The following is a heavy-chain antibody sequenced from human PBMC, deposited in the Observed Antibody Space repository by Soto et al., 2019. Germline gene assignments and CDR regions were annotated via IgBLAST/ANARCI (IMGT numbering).Heavy chain of an antibody. D-gene: IGHD6-19*01. CDR1: GFSFRTFW. V-gene: IGHV3-7*01. CDR3: TTGPYSSGGYYYYGMDV. J-gene: IGHJ6*02. Sequence: QPGGSLRLSCAASGFSFRTFWMAWVRQPPGKGLEWVANINQDESEKHYMDSVKGRFTISRDNAKSSLFLQMNSLRAEDTAVYYCTTGPYSSGGYYYYGMDVWGQGTTVTVSS. CDR2: INQDESEK.